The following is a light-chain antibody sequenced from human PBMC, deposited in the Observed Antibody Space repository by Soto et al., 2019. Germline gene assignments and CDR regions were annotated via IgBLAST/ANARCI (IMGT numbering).Light chain of an antibody. Sequence: DPPMTQSPSSVSASVGDRVIITCRTSQAISNWLAWYQHKPGKAPKHLIYAASSLQSGVPSRCSGSGSGTDFTLTISSLQPEDFATYYCQPANSVPLTFGGGTKVEIK. CDR2: AAS. CDR3: QPANSVPLT. J-gene: IGKJ4*01. CDR1: QAISNW. V-gene: IGKV1-12*01.